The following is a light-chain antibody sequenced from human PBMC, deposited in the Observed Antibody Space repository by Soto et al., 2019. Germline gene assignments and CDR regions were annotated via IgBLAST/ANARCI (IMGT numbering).Light chain of an antibody. CDR2: RNN. J-gene: IGLJ2*01. Sequence: QSVLTQPPSASGTPGQRVTISCSGSSSNIGSNYVYWYQQLPGTAPKLLIYRNNQRPSWVPDRFSGSKSGTSASLAISGLRSEDEADYYCAAWDDSFVVFGGGTKVTVL. CDR3: AAWDDSFVV. CDR1: SSNIGSNY. V-gene: IGLV1-47*01.